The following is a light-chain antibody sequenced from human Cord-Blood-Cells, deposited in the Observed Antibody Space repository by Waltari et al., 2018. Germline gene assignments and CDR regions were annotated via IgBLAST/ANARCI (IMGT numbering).Light chain of an antibody. CDR2: EVS. CDR3: SSYTSSSTRV. Sequence: QSALTQPASVSGSPGQSITISCTGTSSDVCGYNYVSWYQQHPGKAPKLMIYEVSNRPSGVSNRFSCSKSGNTASLTISVLQAEDEADYYCSSYTSSSTRVFGGGTKLTVL. J-gene: IGLJ2*01. CDR1: SSDVCGYNY. V-gene: IGLV2-14*01.